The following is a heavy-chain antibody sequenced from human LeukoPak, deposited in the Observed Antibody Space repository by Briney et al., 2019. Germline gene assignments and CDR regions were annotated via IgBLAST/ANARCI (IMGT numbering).Heavy chain of an antibody. V-gene: IGHV4-34*01. D-gene: IGHD2-21*01. CDR1: GGSFSGYY. Sequence: PSETLSLTCAVYGGSFSGYYWSWIRQPPGKGLEWIGEINHSGSTNYNPSLKSRVTISVDTSKNQFSLKLSSVTAADTAVYYCARGDGGELDYWGQGTLVTVSS. CDR2: INHSGST. J-gene: IGHJ4*02. CDR3: ARGDGGELDY.